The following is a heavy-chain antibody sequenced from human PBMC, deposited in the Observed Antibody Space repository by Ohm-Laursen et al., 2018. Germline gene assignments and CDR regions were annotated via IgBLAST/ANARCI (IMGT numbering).Heavy chain of an antibody. CDR1: GGTFSSDA. CDR2: IIPFFRTS. J-gene: IGHJ4*02. Sequence: AASVKVSCKASGGTFSSDAISWVRRAPGQGLEWMGGIIPFFRTSNYAHKLQGRVTITADESTSTVYMELSSLRSEDTAAYYCARSTVDMSTVFVGYFDYWGQGTLVTVSS. D-gene: IGHD5-24*01. V-gene: IGHV1-69*13. CDR3: ARSTVDMSTVFVGYFDY.